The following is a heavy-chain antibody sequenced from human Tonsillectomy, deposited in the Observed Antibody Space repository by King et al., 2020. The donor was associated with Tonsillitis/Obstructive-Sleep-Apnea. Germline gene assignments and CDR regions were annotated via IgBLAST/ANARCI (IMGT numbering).Heavy chain of an antibody. Sequence: VQLVESGGGVVQPGRSLRLSCAASGFTLSSYAMHWVRQAPGKGLEWVAVILYDGSNKYYADSVKGRFTISRDNSKNTVYLQVSSLRAEDTAVYYCARDRGGHSSSWYYGYYYYGMDVWGQGTTVTVSS. J-gene: IGHJ6*02. CDR1: GFTLSSYA. D-gene: IGHD6-13*01. CDR2: ILYDGSNK. CDR3: ARDRGGHSSSWYYGYYYYGMDV. V-gene: IGHV3-30*04.